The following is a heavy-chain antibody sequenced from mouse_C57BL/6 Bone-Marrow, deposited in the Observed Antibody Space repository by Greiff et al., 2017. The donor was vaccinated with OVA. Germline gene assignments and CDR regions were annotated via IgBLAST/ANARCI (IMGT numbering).Heavy chain of an antibody. J-gene: IGHJ4*01. V-gene: IGHV1-55*01. CDR1: GYTFTSYW. D-gene: IGHD1-1*01. Sequence: QVQLKESGAELVKPGASVKMSCKASGYTFTSYWITWVKQRPGQGLEWIGDIYPGSGSTNYNEKFKSKDTLTVDTSSSTAYMQLSSLTSEDSAVYYGARFAHYYGPYYYAMGYWGQGTSVTVSS. CDR3: ARFAHYYGPYYYAMGY. CDR2: IYPGSGST.